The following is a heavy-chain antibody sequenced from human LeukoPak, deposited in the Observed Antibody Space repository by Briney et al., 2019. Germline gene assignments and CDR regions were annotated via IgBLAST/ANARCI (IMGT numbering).Heavy chain of an antibody. J-gene: IGHJ4*02. D-gene: IGHD3-10*01. V-gene: IGHV4-59*11. CDR3: ASRPADTTWYGVFDY. CDR2: IFNTGNT. Sequence: SETLSLTCRVSGGSINSHYWSWIRQPPGKRLEWIGYIFNTGNTNYNPSLASRVTMSVDTSRAQFFLRLSPVTAADTAIYYCASRPADTTWYGVFDYWSQGTLVTVSS. CDR1: GGSINSHY.